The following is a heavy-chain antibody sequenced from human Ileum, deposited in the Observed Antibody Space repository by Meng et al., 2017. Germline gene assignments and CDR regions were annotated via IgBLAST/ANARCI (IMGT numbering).Heavy chain of an antibody. Sequence: GGSLRLSCAASGLTFSTLEMNWVRQAPGKGLEWISYISSSGTTIYYADSVKGQFTISRDNARDSLYLQMNSLRPEDTGVYYCVAGGWLAFWGQGALVTVSS. CDR3: VAGGWLAF. D-gene: IGHD6-19*01. CDR2: ISSSGTTI. CDR1: GLTFSTLE. V-gene: IGHV3-48*03. J-gene: IGHJ4*02.